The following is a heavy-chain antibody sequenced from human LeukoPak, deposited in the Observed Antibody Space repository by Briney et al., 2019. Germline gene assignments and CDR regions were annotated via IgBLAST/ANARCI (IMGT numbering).Heavy chain of an antibody. D-gene: IGHD1-26*01. J-gene: IGHJ4*02. CDR3: AGGGYRYSGSYYGLFDY. Sequence: GGSLRLSCAASGFTFSTYPMSWVRQAPGKGLEWVSAISGIGGSTYYADSVKGRFTISRDNSKNTLYLQMNSLRAEDTAVYYCAGGGYRYSGSYYGLFDYWGQGTLVTVSS. V-gene: IGHV3-23*01. CDR2: ISGIGGST. CDR1: GFTFSTYP.